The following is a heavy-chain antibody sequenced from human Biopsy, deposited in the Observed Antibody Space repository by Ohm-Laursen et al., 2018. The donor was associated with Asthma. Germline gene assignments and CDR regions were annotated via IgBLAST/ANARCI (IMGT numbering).Heavy chain of an antibody. D-gene: IGHD4-17*01. V-gene: IGHV3-30*03. J-gene: IGHJ6*02. Sequence: SLRLSCTASGFTFSSYGMHWVRQAPGKGLEWVAVISYDGSNKYYADSVKGQFTISRDNSKNTLYLQMNSLRAEDTAVYYCAREGGDYLSGYYYYYGMDVWGQGTTVTVSS. CDR1: GFTFSSYG. CDR3: AREGGDYLSGYYYYYGMDV. CDR2: ISYDGSNK.